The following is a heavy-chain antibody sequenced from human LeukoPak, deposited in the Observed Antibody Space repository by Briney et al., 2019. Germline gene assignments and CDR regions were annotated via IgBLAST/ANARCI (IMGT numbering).Heavy chain of an antibody. CDR1: GLTFSNYW. J-gene: IGHJ4*02. CDR3: ARWSSGTTRGYH. Sequence: GGSLRLSCAASGLTFSNYWMSWVRQAPGKGLERVANIKQDGSEKYYVDSVKGRLTISRDNANNSLYLQMNSLRAEDTAVYYCARWSSGTTRGYHWGQGTLVTVSS. CDR2: IKQDGSEK. D-gene: IGHD6-19*01. V-gene: IGHV3-7*01.